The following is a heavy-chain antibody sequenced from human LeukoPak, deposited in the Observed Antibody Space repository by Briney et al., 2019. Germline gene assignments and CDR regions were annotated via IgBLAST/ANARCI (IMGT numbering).Heavy chain of an antibody. Sequence: GGSLRLSCAASGFTFSNYAIHWVRQAPGKGLEYVSAISSNGRTTFYANSVKGRFVISRDNSKNTVYLQMGSLRGEDMAVYYCARGQTSPPDYFDCWGQGTLVTVSS. J-gene: IGHJ4*02. CDR3: ARGQTSPPDYFDC. CDR2: ISSNGRTT. V-gene: IGHV3-64*01. CDR1: GFTFSNYA.